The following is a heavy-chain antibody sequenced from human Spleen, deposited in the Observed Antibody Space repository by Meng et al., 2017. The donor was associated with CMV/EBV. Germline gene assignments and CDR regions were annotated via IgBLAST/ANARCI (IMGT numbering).Heavy chain of an antibody. V-gene: IGHV5-51*01. CDR1: GYIFSTYS. Sequence: GGSLRLTRKSSGYIFSTYSIGWVRQMPGKGLEWMGITYPGESDTRYSPSFQGQVTISADKSIRAVYLQWSSLKAPDTAMYFCARSRDFYYGMVVWGQGTTVTVSS. CDR2: TYPGESDT. J-gene: IGHJ6*02. CDR3: ARSRDFYYGMVV.